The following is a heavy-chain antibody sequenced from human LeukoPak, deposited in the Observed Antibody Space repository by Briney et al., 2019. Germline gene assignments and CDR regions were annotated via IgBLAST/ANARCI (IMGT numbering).Heavy chain of an antibody. V-gene: IGHV3-74*01. Sequence: GGSLRLSCAASGLTLSSYWMHCVCQAPGKGLVWVSRISSDGSSTTYADSVKGRFTISRDNAKNTLHLQMNGLRAEDTAVYYCAKEKSSGFDYWGQGTLVTVSS. J-gene: IGHJ4*02. CDR1: GLTLSSYW. D-gene: IGHD6-19*01. CDR2: ISSDGSST. CDR3: AKEKSSGFDY.